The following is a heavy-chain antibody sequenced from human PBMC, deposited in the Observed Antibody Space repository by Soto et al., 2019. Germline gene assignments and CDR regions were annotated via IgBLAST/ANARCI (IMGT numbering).Heavy chain of an antibody. J-gene: IGHJ6*02. Sequence: GASVKVSCKASGGTFSTHAIIWVRQAPGHGLEWMGGIIPISGTTYYTQKFQGRATITADEPTSTAFMELSSLKSDDTAVFYCARGYCSGGNCYSGMDVWGQGTMVTVSS. V-gene: IGHV1-69*13. CDR2: IIPISGTT. CDR3: ARGYCSGGNCYSGMDV. D-gene: IGHD2-15*01. CDR1: GGTFSTHA.